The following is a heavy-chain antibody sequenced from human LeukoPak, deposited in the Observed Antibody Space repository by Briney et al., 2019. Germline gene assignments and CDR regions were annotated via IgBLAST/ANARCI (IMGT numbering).Heavy chain of an antibody. J-gene: IGHJ4*02. Sequence: PSETLSLTCAVYGGSFSGYYWSWIRQPPGKGLEWIGEINHSGSTNYNPSLKSRVTISVDTSKNQFSLKLSSVTAADTAVHYCARRYGYSGYDSNYWGQGTLVTVSS. D-gene: IGHD5-12*01. CDR1: GGSFSGYY. CDR2: INHSGST. CDR3: ARRYGYSGYDSNY. V-gene: IGHV4-34*01.